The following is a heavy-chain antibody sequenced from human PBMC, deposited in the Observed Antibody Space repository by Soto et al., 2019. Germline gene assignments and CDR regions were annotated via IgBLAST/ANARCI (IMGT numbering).Heavy chain of an antibody. V-gene: IGHV4-59*01. Sequence: PSETLSLTCTVSGGSISSSYWSWIRQPPGNGLEWLAYIYDDGSANYNPSLKSRATISLDMSKNQFSLKLTSVTAADTAVYYCARDKYCSGGSCRKNWFDPWGQGTLVTVSS. D-gene: IGHD2-15*01. CDR2: IYDDGSA. CDR3: ARDKYCSGGSCRKNWFDP. J-gene: IGHJ5*02. CDR1: GGSISSSY.